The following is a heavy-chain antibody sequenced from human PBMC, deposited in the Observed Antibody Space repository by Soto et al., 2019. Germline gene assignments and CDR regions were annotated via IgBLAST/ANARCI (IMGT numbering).Heavy chain of an antibody. V-gene: IGHV4-39*01. J-gene: IGHJ4*02. CDR1: GGSISSSSYY. CDR2: IYYSGST. D-gene: IGHD2-21*02. CDR3: ARLVVVTALYYFDY. Sequence: SETLSLTCTVPGGSISSSSYYWGWIRQPPGKGLEWIGSIYYSGSTYYNPSLKSRVTISVDTSKNQFSLKLSSVTAADTAVYYCARLVVVTALYYFDYWGQGTLVTVSS.